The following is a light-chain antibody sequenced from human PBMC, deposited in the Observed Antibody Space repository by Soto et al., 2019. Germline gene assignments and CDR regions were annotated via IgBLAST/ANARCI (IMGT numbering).Light chain of an antibody. J-gene: IGLJ2*01. CDR3: CSYAGSLRVV. V-gene: IGLV2-11*01. Sequence: QSALTQPRSVSGSPGQSVTISCTGTSSDVGGYNYVSWYQQHPGKAPKLMIYDVSKRPSGVPDRFSGSKSGNTASLTISGLQAEDEADYYFCSYAGSLRVVFGGGTQLTVL. CDR2: DVS. CDR1: SSDVGGYNY.